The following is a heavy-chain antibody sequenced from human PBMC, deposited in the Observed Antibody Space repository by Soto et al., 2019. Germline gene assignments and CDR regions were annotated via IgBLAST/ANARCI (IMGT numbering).Heavy chain of an antibody. D-gene: IGHD3-22*01. CDR1: VLPFSSYS. J-gene: IGHJ4*02. CDR3: ARTYYYDSTGYYRTFDY. Sequence: GVSLALSFSASVLPFSSYSVSWVRLAPGKGLEWVSVAGPSGSSTYYADSVKGRFTISRDNSKNTLYLQMNSLRAADTALYFCARTYYYDSTGYYRTFDYWGQGTLVNVSS. CDR2: AGPSGSST. V-gene: IGHV3-23*01.